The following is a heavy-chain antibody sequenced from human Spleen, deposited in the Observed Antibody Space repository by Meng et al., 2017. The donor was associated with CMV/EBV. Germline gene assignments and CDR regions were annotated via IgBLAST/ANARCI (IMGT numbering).Heavy chain of an antibody. V-gene: IGHV3-23*03. D-gene: IGHD2-2*01. Sequence: LGSTFSSYAMGWVRQAPGKGLEWVSVIYSGGTTTYYADSVKGRFIVSRDNSKNTLYLQMDSLRAEDTAVYYCAKDPSRPCSSTNCHAWGQGTLVTVSS. CDR3: AKDPSRPCSSTNCHA. CDR2: IYSGGTTT. CDR1: GSTFSSYA. J-gene: IGHJ5*02.